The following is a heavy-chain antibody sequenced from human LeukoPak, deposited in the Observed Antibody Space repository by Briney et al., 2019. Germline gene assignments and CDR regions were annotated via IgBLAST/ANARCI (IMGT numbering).Heavy chain of an antibody. V-gene: IGHV3-74*01. D-gene: IGHD6-19*01. J-gene: IGHJ4*02. CDR2: INSDMSST. CDR3: ARDITVSCNYFDY. Sequence: PGGSLRLSCAASGFTFSNYWMHWVRQAPGKGLVWVSRINSDMSSTNYADSVKGRFTISRDNAKNALYLQMNSLRAEDTDVYYCARDITVSCNYFDYWGRGTLVTVSS. CDR1: GFTFSNYW.